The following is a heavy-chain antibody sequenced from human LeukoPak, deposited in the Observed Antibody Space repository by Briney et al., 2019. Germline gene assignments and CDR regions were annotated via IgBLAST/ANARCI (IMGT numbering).Heavy chain of an antibody. Sequence: SVKVSCKASGGTFSSYAISWVRQAPGQGLEWMGGNIPIFGTANYAQKFQGRVTITADESTSTAYMELSSLRSEDTAVYYCARGGEMAQKDDAFDIWGQGTMVTVSS. CDR2: NIPIFGTA. CDR1: GGTFSSYA. CDR3: ARGGEMAQKDDAFDI. J-gene: IGHJ3*02. V-gene: IGHV1-69*13. D-gene: IGHD5-24*01.